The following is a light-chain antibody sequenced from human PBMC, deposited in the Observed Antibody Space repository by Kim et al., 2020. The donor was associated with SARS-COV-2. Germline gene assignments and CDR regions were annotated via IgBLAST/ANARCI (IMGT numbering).Light chain of an antibody. CDR3: NSRDNSGDHVV. Sequence: LGQTVRITCQVDSLRTYYASWYQHKPGQAPLLVIYGKNNRPSGIPDRFSGSSSGNTASLTVTGAQAVDEADYYCNSRDNSGDHVVFGGGTKLIVL. V-gene: IGLV3-19*01. J-gene: IGLJ2*01. CDR1: SLRTYY. CDR2: GKN.